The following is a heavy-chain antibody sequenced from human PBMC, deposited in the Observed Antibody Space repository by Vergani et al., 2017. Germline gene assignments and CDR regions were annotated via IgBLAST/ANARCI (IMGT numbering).Heavy chain of an antibody. CDR3: ARQYPYGSAHVDF. CDR1: GYSVGSGYY. D-gene: IGHD3-10*01. J-gene: IGHJ4*02. V-gene: IGHV4-38-2*01. Sequence: QVDLQESGPGLVKSSETLSLNCAVSGYSVGSGYYWGWIRQPPGRGLEWIGCVHRNGKTYYTSSLRGRATIPRDTSKNQFSLRLTSVTAVDTAVYYYARQYPYGSAHVDFWGRGVLVTVSA. CDR2: VHRNGKT.